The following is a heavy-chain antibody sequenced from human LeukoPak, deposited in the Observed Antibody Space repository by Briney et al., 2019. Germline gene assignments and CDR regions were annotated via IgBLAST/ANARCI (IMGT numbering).Heavy chain of an antibody. J-gene: IGHJ4*02. CDR1: GGSITSGGFC. V-gene: IGHV4-31*03. CDR2: IYYSGNT. CDR3: ASRRSYYNDY. Sequence: PSETLSLTCTVSGGSITSGGFCWSWIRQHPGKGLEWIGHIYYSGNTYYNPSLKSRVLMSVDTSKNQFSLKLSSVTAADTAVYYCASRRSYYNDYWGQGTLVTVSS. D-gene: IGHD3-10*01.